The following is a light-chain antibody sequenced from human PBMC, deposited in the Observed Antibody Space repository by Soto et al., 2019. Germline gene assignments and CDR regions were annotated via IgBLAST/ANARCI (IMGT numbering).Light chain of an antibody. CDR2: DVT. CDR3: CSYAGTFTPVV. CDR1: SSDVGSSNF. V-gene: IGLV2-11*01. Sequence: QSALTQPRSVSGSPGQSVAISCTGTSSDVGSSNFVSWYQQHPGKAPKLMIYDVTARPPGVPDRFSASKSGNTASLTISGLQAEDEADYYCCSYAGTFTPVVFGGGTKLTVL. J-gene: IGLJ2*01.